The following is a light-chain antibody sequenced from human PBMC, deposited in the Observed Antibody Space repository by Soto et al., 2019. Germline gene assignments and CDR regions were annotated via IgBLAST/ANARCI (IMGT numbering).Light chain of an antibody. J-gene: IGKJ3*01. Sequence: DIQMTQFPSTLSASVGDRVTITCRASQSVSNWLAWYQQKPGKAPNLLIYQASNLETGVPSRFSGGGSGTEFTLNISSLEPDDFATYYCQHYNGYPFTFGPGTIVDLK. CDR1: QSVSNW. CDR3: QHYNGYPFT. V-gene: IGKV1-5*03. CDR2: QAS.